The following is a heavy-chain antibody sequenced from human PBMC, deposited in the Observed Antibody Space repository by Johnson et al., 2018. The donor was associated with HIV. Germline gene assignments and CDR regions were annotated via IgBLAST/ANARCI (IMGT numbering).Heavy chain of an antibody. J-gene: IGHJ3*02. V-gene: IGHV3-30*18. CDR2: ISYDGSNK. D-gene: IGHD2-2*01. Sequence: QVQLVESGGGVVQPGRSLRLSCAASGFTFSSYAMHWVRQAPGKGLEWVAVISYDGSNKYYADSVKGRFTISRDNSKNTLFLQMNSLRGEDTAVYYYCKDQWWSSCFIDAFDIWGQGTMVTVSS. CDR3: CKDQWWSSCFIDAFDI. CDR1: GFTFSSYA.